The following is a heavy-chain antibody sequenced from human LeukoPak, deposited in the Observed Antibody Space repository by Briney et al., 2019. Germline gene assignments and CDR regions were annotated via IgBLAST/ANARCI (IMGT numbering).Heavy chain of an antibody. CDR2: IYYSGST. D-gene: IGHD4-17*01. Sequence: SETLSLTCTVSGGSISSYYWSWIRQPPGKGLEWIGYIYYSGSTNYNPSLKSRVTISVDTSKNQSSLKLSSVTAADTAVYYCARQDDYGDYVSWGQGTLVTVSS. CDR1: GGSISSYY. CDR3: ARQDDYGDYVS. V-gene: IGHV4-59*08. J-gene: IGHJ4*02.